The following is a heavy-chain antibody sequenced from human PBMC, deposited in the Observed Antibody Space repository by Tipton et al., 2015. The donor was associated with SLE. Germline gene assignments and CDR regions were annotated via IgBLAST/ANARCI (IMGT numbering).Heavy chain of an antibody. D-gene: IGHD4-17*01. V-gene: IGHV1-2*02. CDR2: INPNSGGT. CDR1: GYTFTGYY. J-gene: IGHJ3*02. Sequence: QLVQSGPEVKKPGASVKVSCKASGYTFTGYYMHWVRQAPGQGLEWMGWINPNSGGTNYAQKFQGRVTMTRDTSISTAYMELSRLRSDDTAVYYCARVVPRGDYLGAFDIWGQGTMVTVSS. CDR3: ARVVPRGDYLGAFDI.